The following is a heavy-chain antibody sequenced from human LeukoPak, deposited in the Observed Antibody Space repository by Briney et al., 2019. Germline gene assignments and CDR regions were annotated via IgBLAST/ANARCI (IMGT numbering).Heavy chain of an antibody. J-gene: IGHJ4*02. CDR3: AKESWAAVAGTNVDY. Sequence: PGGSLRLSCAAYGFTFSSYSMSWVRQAPGKGLEWVSAISGSGGSTYYADSVKGRFTISRDNSKNTLYLQMNSLRAEDTAVYYCAKESWAAVAGTNVDYWGQGTLVTVSS. D-gene: IGHD6-19*01. CDR2: ISGSGGST. CDR1: GFTFSSYS. V-gene: IGHV3-23*01.